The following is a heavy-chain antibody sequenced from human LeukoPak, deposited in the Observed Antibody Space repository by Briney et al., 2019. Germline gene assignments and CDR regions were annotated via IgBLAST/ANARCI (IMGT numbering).Heavy chain of an antibody. CDR1: GASNSTPY. CDR3: ARVGCSGGSCYPDY. CDR2: IHYSGDI. V-gene: IGHV4-59*11. D-gene: IGHD2-15*01. Sequence: SETLSLTCTVSGASNSTPYWYWIRQPPGKGLEWIGYIHYSGDINYNPSLKSRVTISAYTSKNQLSLKLSSVTAADTAVYYCARVGCSGGSCYPDYWGQGTLVTVSS. J-gene: IGHJ4*02.